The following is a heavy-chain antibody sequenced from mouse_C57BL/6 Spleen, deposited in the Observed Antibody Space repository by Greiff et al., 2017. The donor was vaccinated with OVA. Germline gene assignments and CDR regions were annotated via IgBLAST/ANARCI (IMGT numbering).Heavy chain of an antibody. CDR1: GYTFTSYW. Sequence: VQLQQPGAELVMPGASVKLSCKASGYTFTSYWMHWVKQRPGTGLEWIGEIDPSDSYTNYNQKFKGKSTLTVDNSSSTAYMQLSSLTSEDAAGYYCAKTTVVATRYFDVWGTGTTVTVSS. V-gene: IGHV1-69*01. D-gene: IGHD1-1*01. CDR3: AKTTVVATRYFDV. CDR2: IDPSDSYT. J-gene: IGHJ1*03.